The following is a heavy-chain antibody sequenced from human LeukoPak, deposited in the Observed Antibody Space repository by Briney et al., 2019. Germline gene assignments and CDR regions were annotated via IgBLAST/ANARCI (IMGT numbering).Heavy chain of an antibody. J-gene: IGHJ4*02. CDR1: GYSFTSYW. CDR2: IYPGDSDT. CDR3: ARLSHEEGYFDY. V-gene: IGHV5-51*01. Sequence: PGEPLKISSKGSGYSFTSYWLGWVRQMPGKGLEWMGIIYPGDSDTRYSPSFQGQVTISADKSISTVYLQWSSLKASDTAMYYCARLSHEEGYFDYWGQGTLVTVSS.